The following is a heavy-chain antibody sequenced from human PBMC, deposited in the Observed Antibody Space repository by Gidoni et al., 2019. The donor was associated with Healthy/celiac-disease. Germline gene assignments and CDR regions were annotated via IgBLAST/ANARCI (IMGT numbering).Heavy chain of an antibody. V-gene: IGHV1-2*02. Sequence: QVQLLQSGAVVKKPAAPVTLSCKATRYTFTGYYMHWVRQAPGKGLEWMGWINPNSGGTNYAQKFQGRVTMTRDTSISTAYMELSRLRSDDTAVYYCASLGSSDFLDYWGQGTLVTVSS. CDR3: ASLGSSDFLDY. CDR1: RYTFTGYY. CDR2: INPNSGGT. D-gene: IGHD6-6*01. J-gene: IGHJ4*02.